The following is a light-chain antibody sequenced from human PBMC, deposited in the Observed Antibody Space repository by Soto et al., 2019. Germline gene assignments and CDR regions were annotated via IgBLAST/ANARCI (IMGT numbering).Light chain of an antibody. Sequence: EFVLTQSPGTLSLSPGERAILSCRASQSVTSTYIAWYQQNPGQAPRLLIYGASSRATVIPDRFSGSGSGTDVTLTISRLEAEDFAEYYCHYYGSSPPTTFGQGTKLEIK. CDR2: GAS. CDR1: QSVTSTY. CDR3: HYYGSSPPTT. J-gene: IGKJ2*01. V-gene: IGKV3-20*01.